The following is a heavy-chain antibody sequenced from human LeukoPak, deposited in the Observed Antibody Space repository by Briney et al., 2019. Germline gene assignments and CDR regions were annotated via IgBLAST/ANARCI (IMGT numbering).Heavy chain of an antibody. CDR2: INPSGGST. V-gene: IGHV1-46*01. D-gene: IGHD3-10*01. Sequence: ASVKVSCKVSGYTLTELSMHWVRQAPGKGLEWMGIINPSGGSTSYAQKFQGRVTMTRDTSTSTVYMELSSLRSEDTAVYYCARSMVRGVIYDYWGQGTLVTVSS. CDR3: ARSMVRGVIYDY. CDR1: GYTLTELS. J-gene: IGHJ4*02.